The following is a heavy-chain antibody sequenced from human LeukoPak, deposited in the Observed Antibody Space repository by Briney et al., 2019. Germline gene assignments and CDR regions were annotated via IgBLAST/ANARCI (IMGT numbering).Heavy chain of an antibody. CDR3: ARGGVVVVAAANWFDP. CDR1: GGSFSGYY. J-gene: IGHJ5*02. D-gene: IGHD2-15*01. V-gene: IGHV4-34*01. CDR2: INHSGST. Sequence: SETLSLTCAVYGGSFSGYYWSWIRQPPGKGLEWIGEINHSGSTNYNPSLKSRVAISVDTSKNQFSLKLSSVTAADTAVYYCARGGVVVVAAANWFDPWGQGTLVTVSS.